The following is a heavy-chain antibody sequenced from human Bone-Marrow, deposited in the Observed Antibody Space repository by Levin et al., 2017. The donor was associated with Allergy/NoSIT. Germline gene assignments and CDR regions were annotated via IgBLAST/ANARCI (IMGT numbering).Heavy chain of an antibody. V-gene: IGHV4-39*01. D-gene: IGHD3-10*01. CDR1: GGSISSITYY. CDR2: IFYTGST. J-gene: IGHJ5*02. CDR3: ARRWMVRVLITNRWFDP. Sequence: SETLSLTCTVSGGSISSITYYWGWIRQPPGKGLEWIGSIFYTGSTFYNPSLKSRVTISVDTSKNQFSLMLTSVTAADTAVYYCARRWMVRVLITNRWFDPWGQGTLVTVSS.